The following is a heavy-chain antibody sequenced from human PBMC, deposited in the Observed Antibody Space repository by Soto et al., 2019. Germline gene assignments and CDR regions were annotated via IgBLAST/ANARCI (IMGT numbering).Heavy chain of an antibody. D-gene: IGHD3-9*01. CDR3: ARGDYDILTGLRLGMDV. V-gene: IGHV4-4*02. CDR1: GGSISSSNW. Sequence: AETLSLTCAVSGGSISSSNWWSWVREPPGKGLEWIGEIYHSGSTNYKPSLKSRVTISVDKYKNQFSLKLSSVTAADTAVYYCARGDYDILTGLRLGMDVWGQGTTVTVSS. CDR2: IYHSGST. J-gene: IGHJ6*02.